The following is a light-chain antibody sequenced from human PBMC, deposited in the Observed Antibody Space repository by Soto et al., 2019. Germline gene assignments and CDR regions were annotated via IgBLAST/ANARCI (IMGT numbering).Light chain of an antibody. Sequence: QSVLTQPPSASGAPGQRVTISCSGSSSNIGKNTVNWYQQLPGTAPKLLIYINNQRPSGVPDRFSGSKSGTSASLAISGLQSEDEADYYCAAWDDSLNGVVFAGGTKLTVL. CDR2: INN. J-gene: IGLJ2*01. CDR3: AAWDDSLNGVV. V-gene: IGLV1-44*01. CDR1: SSNIGKNT.